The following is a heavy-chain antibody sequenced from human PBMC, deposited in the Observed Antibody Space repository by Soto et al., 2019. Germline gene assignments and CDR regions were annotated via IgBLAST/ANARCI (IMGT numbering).Heavy chain of an antibody. J-gene: IGHJ1*01. V-gene: IGHV3-23*01. CDR2: ISGSGGRT. CDR1: GFTFSSYA. D-gene: IGHD6-19*01. CDR3: AKDPSSGWYAEYFQH. Sequence: PGGSLRLSCAASGFTFSSYAMSWVRQAPGKGLKWVSAISGSGGRTYSADSVKGRFTISRDNSKNTLYVQMNSLRAEDTAVYYCAKDPSSGWYAEYFQHWGQGTLVTVSS.